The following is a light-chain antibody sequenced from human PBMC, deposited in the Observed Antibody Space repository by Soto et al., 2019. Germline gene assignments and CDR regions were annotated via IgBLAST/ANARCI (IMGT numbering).Light chain of an antibody. Sequence: ETVLTQSPATVSLSPGDRATLPCRAIQSVSSNKLAWYQQKPGQAPRLLIYAASSRATGIPDRFSGSGSGTDFTLTINRLEPEDFAVYYCQQYGSSPPITFGQGTRLEIK. CDR3: QQYGSSPPIT. J-gene: IGKJ5*01. V-gene: IGKV3-20*01. CDR1: QSVSSNK. CDR2: AAS.